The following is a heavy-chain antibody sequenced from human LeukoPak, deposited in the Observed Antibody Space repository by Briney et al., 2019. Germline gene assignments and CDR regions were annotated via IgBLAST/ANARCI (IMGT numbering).Heavy chain of an antibody. D-gene: IGHD3-10*01. Sequence: PGGSLRLSCAASGFTFSSYGMHWVRQAPGKGLEWVAFIRYDGSNKYYADSVKGRFTISRDNSKNTLYLQMNSLRAEDTAVYYCAKDFPTRGDAFDIWGQGTMVTVSS. CDR1: GFTFSSYG. J-gene: IGHJ3*02. CDR3: AKDFPTRGDAFDI. CDR2: IRYDGSNK. V-gene: IGHV3-30*02.